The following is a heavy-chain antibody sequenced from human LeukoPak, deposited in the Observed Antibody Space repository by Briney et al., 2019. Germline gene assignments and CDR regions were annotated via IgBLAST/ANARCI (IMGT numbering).Heavy chain of an antibody. CDR3: ARDRVGATPGYYYYGMDV. J-gene: IGHJ6*02. CDR2: IYYTGST. D-gene: IGHD1-26*01. V-gene: IGHV4-59*01. CDR1: GGSFSGYY. Sequence: SETLSLTCAVYGGSFSGYYWSWIRQPPGKGLEWIGYIYYTGSTNYNPSLKSRVTISVDTSKNQFSLKMSSVTAADTAVYYCARDRVGATPGYYYYGMDVWGQGTTVTVSS.